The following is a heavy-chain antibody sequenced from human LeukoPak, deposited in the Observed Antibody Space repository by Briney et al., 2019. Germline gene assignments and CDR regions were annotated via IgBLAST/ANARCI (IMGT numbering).Heavy chain of an antibody. CDR3: AKRKRSPSIDDYYYYMDV. CDR1: GFTFSSYG. J-gene: IGHJ6*03. CDR2: IRYDGSNK. V-gene: IGHV3-30*02. Sequence: PGGSLRLSCAASGFTFSSYGMHWVRQAPGKGLEWVAFIRYDGSNKYYADSVKGRFTISRDNSKNTLYLQMNSLRAEDTAVYYCAKRKRSPSIDDYYYYMDVWGKGTTVTVSS.